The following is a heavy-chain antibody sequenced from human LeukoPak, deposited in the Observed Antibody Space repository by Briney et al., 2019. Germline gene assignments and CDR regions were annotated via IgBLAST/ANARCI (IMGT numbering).Heavy chain of an antibody. CDR1: GGSVSSGSYY. J-gene: IGHJ1*01. D-gene: IGHD6-19*01. CDR3: AREAIAVAGTRYFQH. V-gene: IGHV4-61*01. CDR2: IYYSGST. Sequence: SETLSLTCTVSGGSVSSGSYYWSWIRQPPGKGLEWIGYIYYSGSTNYNPSLKSRVTISVDTSKNQFSLKLNSVTAADTAVYYCAREAIAVAGTRYFQHWGQGTLVTVSS.